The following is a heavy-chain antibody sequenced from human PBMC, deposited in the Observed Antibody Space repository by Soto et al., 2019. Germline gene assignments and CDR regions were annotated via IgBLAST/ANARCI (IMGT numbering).Heavy chain of an antibody. CDR1: GFSVTSDGVG. V-gene: IGHV2-5*02. D-gene: IGHD4-17*01. CDR3: ALLNDGDYTF. CDR2: IFWDDDK. Sequence: QITFKESGPTLVKPKQTLALTCTFSGFSVTSDGVGVGWIRQPPGKALEWLAVIFWDDDKRYSPALESRISIDRATSKDQVFLTMPNMESVDTATYYCALLNDGDYTFWGQGTRVTVSS. J-gene: IGHJ4*02.